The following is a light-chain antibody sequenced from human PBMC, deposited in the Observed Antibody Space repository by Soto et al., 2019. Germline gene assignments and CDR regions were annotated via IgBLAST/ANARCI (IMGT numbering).Light chain of an antibody. V-gene: IGKV1-39*01. CDR1: QSISNY. CDR3: QQSYTRT. CDR2: AAS. J-gene: IGKJ1*01. Sequence: IPFAPSPSSPSASVGDRVNISCRASQSISNYLNWYQQKPGKAPKVLIFAASRLQSGVPSRFSGSGSGTDFTLTISSLQPEDFATYYCQQSYTRTFGQGTKVDIK.